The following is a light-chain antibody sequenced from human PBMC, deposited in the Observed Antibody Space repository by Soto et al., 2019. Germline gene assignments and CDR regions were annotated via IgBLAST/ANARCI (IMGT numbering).Light chain of an antibody. CDR2: GAS. J-gene: IGKJ2*01. CDR1: QSVSSSH. V-gene: IGKV3-20*01. CDR3: QQYGSSPRYT. Sequence: EIVLTQSPGTLSLSPGERATLSCRASQSVSSSHLAWYQQKPGQAPRLLIYGASSRATGIPDRFSGSGSGTYFTLTISRLEPEDFAVYYCQQYGSSPRYTFGQGTKLEIK.